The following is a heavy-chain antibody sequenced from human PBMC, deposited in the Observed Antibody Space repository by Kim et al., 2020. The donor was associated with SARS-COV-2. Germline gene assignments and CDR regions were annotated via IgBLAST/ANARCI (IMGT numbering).Heavy chain of an antibody. J-gene: IGHJ6*02. CDR1: GFTFETYA. Sequence: GGSLRLSCGASGFTFETYAMTWVRQVAGKGLQWVSSIVGSGGSTFYADSVEGRFTISRDNFNKKMYLEMSSLRADDTATYYCAKAIYCGADCYSYGLDVWGQATTVTVSS. CDR2: IVGSGGST. V-gene: IGHV3-23*01. CDR3: AKAIYCGADCYSYGLDV. D-gene: IGHD2-21*01.